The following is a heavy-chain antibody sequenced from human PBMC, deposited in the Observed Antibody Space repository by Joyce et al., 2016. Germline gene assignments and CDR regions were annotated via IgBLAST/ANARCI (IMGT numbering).Heavy chain of an antibody. Sequence: EARLVQSGGGFFQPGESLRLSCEASGFAFGNYWMYWVRQVPGKGREWLSRLNRDGTTTEYADSVEGRFTISRDNDKNTLYLDMNSLRVDDTAVFFCARGPYCAAYCQTHGPFYFDRWGQGTQVTVS. CDR2: LNRDGTTT. J-gene: IGHJ4*02. CDR3: ARGPYCAAYCQTHGPFYFDR. D-gene: IGHD2-21*01. CDR1: GFAFGNYW. V-gene: IGHV3-74*03.